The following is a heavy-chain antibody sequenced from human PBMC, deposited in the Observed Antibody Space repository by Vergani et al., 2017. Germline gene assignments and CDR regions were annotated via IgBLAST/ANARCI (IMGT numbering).Heavy chain of an antibody. V-gene: IGHV3-33*01. J-gene: IGHJ4*02. D-gene: IGHD6-6*01. CDR2: IWYDGSNK. Sequence: QVQLVESGGGVVQPGRSLRLSCAASGFTFSSYGMHWVRQAPGKGLEWVAVIWYDGSNKYYADSVKGRFTISRDNSKNTLYLQRNSLRAEDTAVYYCARAWAYSSSSSDYWGQGTLVTVSS. CDR1: GFTFSSYG. CDR3: ARAWAYSSSSSDY.